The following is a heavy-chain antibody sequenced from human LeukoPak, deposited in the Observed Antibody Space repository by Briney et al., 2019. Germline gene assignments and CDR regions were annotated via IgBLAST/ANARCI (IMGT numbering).Heavy chain of an antibody. D-gene: IGHD3-3*01. CDR1: GGSISSYY. CDR3: ASFDFWSGYYRDY. V-gene: IGHV4-59*01. J-gene: IGHJ4*02. Sequence: SETLSLTCTVSGGSISSYYWSWIRQPPGKGLEWIGYIYYSGSTNCNPSLKSRVTISVDTSKNQFSLKLSSVTAADTAVYYCASFDFWSGYYRDYWGQGTLVTVSS. CDR2: IYYSGST.